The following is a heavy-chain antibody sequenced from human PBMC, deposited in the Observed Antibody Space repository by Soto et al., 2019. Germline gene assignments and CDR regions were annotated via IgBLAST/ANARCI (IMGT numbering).Heavy chain of an antibody. CDR1: GYTFTGYY. J-gene: IGHJ6*02. CDR3: ARDGGFWSGYSTPYGMDV. V-gene: IGHV1-2*02. CDR2: INPNSGGT. D-gene: IGHD3-3*01. Sequence: ASVKVSCKASGYTFTGYYMHWVRQAPGQGLEWMGWINPNSGGTNYAQKFQGRVTMTRDTSISTAYMELSRLRSDDTAVYYCARDGGFWSGYSTPYGMDVWGQGTTLTVSS.